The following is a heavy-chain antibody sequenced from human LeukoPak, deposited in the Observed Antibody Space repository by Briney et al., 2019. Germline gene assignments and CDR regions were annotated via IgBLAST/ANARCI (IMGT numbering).Heavy chain of an antibody. CDR2: ISPSSHDI. Sequence: GGSLRLSCAASGFIFSDFYMSWVRQAAGKGLEYIAYISPSSHDIIYADSVKGRFTISRDNAKNSLYLQMNSLRAEDTAVYYCARDEGACCSGDTCYPGYFQHWGQGTLVTVSS. CDR3: ARDEGACCSGDTCYPGYFQH. CDR1: GFIFSDFY. D-gene: IGHD2-15*01. V-gene: IGHV3-11*06. J-gene: IGHJ1*01.